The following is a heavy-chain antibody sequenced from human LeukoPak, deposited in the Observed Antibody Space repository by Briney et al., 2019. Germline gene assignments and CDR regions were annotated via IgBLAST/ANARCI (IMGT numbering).Heavy chain of an antibody. CDR1: GGSISSYY. Sequence: PSETLSLTCTVSGGSISSYYWSWIRQPPGKGLEWIGYIHYSGSTNYNPSLKSRVTISIDTSKKQFSLRLTSVNAADTAVYYCARGLPDYYYMDVWGKGTAVTVSS. CDR3: ARGLPDYYYMDV. J-gene: IGHJ6*03. D-gene: IGHD5-12*01. V-gene: IGHV4-59*12. CDR2: IHYSGST.